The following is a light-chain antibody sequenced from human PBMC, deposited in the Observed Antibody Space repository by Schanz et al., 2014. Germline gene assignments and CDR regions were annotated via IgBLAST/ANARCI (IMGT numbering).Light chain of an antibody. CDR3: QQRSNWPLT. J-gene: IGKJ4*01. CDR2: GAS. Sequence: EIVMTQSPGTLSLSPGERATLSCRASQSVSSSYLAWYQQKPGQAPRLLIYGASTRATGTPGRFSGSGSWGDYTLTISRLEPEDFAVYYCQQRSNWPLTFGGGTKVEIK. V-gene: IGKV3D-20*02. CDR1: QSVSSSY.